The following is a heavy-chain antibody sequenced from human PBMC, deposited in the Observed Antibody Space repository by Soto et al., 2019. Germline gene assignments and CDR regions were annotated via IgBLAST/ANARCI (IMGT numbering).Heavy chain of an antibody. CDR3: AGERSALPGARDAMDV. Sequence: EVRLVESGGGLVKPGGSLRVSCAASGFNFNTYSMNWVRQAPGKGLAWVSFISTSGGYKYYADSVRGRFTISRDNAKNSVYLEMNSLTADDTAVDYCAGERSALPGARDAMDVWGQVTTVTVSS. D-gene: IGHD1-26*01. V-gene: IGHV3-21*02. CDR2: ISTSGGYK. J-gene: IGHJ6*02. CDR1: GFNFNTYS.